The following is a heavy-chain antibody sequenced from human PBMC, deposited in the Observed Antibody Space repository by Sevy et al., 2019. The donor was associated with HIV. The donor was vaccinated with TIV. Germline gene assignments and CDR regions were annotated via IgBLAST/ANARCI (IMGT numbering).Heavy chain of an antibody. CDR1: GYTFTGYY. J-gene: IGHJ5*02. CDR3: ARVEYSSSSVWFDP. Sequence: ASVKVSCKASGYTFTGYYMHWVRQAPGQGLEWMGRINPNSGGKNYAQKFQGRVTMTRDTSISTAYMELSRLRSDDTAVYYCARVEYSSSSVWFDPWGQGTLVTVSS. CDR2: INPNSGGK. D-gene: IGHD6-6*01. V-gene: IGHV1-2*06.